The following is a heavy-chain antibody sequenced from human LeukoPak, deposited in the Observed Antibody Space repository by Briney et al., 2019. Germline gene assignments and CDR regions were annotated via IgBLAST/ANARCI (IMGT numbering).Heavy chain of an antibody. Sequence: ASVKVSCKASGYTFTSYGISWVRQAPGQGLEWMGWISAYNGNTNYAQKLQGRVTMTTDTSTSTAYMELRSLRSDDAAVYYCAIISSCWYGFGYWGQGTLVTVSS. CDR1: GYTFTSYG. V-gene: IGHV1-18*04. J-gene: IGHJ4*02. CDR2: ISAYNGNT. CDR3: AIISSCWYGFGY. D-gene: IGHD6-19*01.